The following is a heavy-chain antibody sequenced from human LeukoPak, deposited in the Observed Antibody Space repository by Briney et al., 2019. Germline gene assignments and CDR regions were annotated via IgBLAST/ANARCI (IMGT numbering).Heavy chain of an antibody. CDR1: GFTFSSYE. CDR3: ARVDYGVAIPFDY. D-gene: IGHD4-17*01. J-gene: IGHJ4*02. V-gene: IGHV3-48*03. Sequence: GGSLRLSCAASGFTFSSYELSWVRQAPGKGLEWVSYISSSGSTKHYADSVKGRFTISRDNAKNSLFLQMNSLRAGDTAVYYCARVDYGVAIPFDYWGQGTLVTVSS. CDR2: ISSSGSTK.